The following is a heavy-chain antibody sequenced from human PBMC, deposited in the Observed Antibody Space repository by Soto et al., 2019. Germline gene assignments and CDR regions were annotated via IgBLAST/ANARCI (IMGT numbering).Heavy chain of an antibody. J-gene: IGHJ5*02. CDR1: GYTLTELS. CDR3: ATGPFDFWSGYQKNWFDP. Sequence: VASVKVSCKVSGYTLTELSMHWVRQAPGKGLEWMGGFDPEDGETIYAQKFQGRVTMTEDTSTDTAYMELSSLRSEDTAVYYCATGPFDFWSGYQKNWFDPWGQGTLVTVSS. D-gene: IGHD3-3*01. V-gene: IGHV1-24*01. CDR2: FDPEDGET.